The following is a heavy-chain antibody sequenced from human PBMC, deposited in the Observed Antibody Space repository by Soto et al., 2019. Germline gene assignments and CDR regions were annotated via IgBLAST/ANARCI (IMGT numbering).Heavy chain of an antibody. CDR3: ARDGVPGVVSISYYDYMDV. CDR2: IKQDGSEK. J-gene: IGHJ6*03. V-gene: IGHV3-7*01. Sequence: EVQLVGSGGGLVQPGGSLRLSCAASGFTFSSYWMSWVRQAPVKGLEWVANIKQDGSEKYYVDSVKGRFTISRDNAKNSLYLHMNSLSAEDTAVYYCARDGVPGVVSISYYDYMDVWGKGNTVTVYS. CDR1: GFTFSSYW. D-gene: IGHD3-3*01.